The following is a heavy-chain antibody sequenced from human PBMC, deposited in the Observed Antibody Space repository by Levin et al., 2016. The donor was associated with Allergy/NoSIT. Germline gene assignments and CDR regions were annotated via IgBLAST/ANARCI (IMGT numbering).Heavy chain of an antibody. CDR2: IWYDGSNK. CDR1: GFTFSSYA. CDR3: ARNSGSPSLGYFDY. V-gene: IGHV3-33*08. J-gene: IGHJ4*02. D-gene: IGHD1-26*01. Sequence: GESLKISCAASGFTFSSYAMHWVRQAPGKGLEWVAVIWYDGSNKYYADSVKGRFTISRDNSKNTLYLQMNSLRAEDTAVYYCARNSGSPSLGYFDYWGQGTLVTVSS.